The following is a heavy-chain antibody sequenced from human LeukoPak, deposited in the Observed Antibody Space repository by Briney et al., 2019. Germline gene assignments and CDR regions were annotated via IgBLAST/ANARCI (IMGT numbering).Heavy chain of an antibody. J-gene: IGHJ6*02. V-gene: IGHV3-23*01. Sequence: PGASLRLSCAASGFTFSSYAMSWVRQAPGKGLEWVSAISGSGGSTCYADSVKGRFTISRDNSKNTLYLQMNSLRAEDTAVYYCAKDLARITMIVVVIRRDYYYYGMDVWGQGTTVTVSS. CDR3: AKDLARITMIVVVIRRDYYYYGMDV. CDR2: ISGSGGST. CDR1: GFTFSSYA. D-gene: IGHD3-22*01.